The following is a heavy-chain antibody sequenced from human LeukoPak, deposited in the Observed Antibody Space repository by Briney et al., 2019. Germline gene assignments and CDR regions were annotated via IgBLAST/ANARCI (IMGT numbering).Heavy chain of an antibody. J-gene: IGHJ3*02. Sequence: PGGSLRLSCAASGFNFESYSMNWVRQAPGKGLEWVAVISYDGSNKYYADSVKGRFTISRDNSKNTLYLQMNSLRAEDTAVYYCARVASGWYYFLAFDIWGQGTMVTVSS. CDR2: ISYDGSNK. CDR1: GFNFESYS. D-gene: IGHD6-19*01. V-gene: IGHV3-30*03. CDR3: ARVASGWYYFLAFDI.